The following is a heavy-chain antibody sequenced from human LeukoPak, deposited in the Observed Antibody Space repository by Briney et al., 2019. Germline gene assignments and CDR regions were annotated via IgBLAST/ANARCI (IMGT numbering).Heavy chain of an antibody. CDR1: GFTFXSYW. V-gene: IGHV3-74*01. CDR3: ASWRGEFDY. D-gene: IGHD3-16*01. Sequence: SGFTFXSYWMHXVRQAPGKGLGWVSRINSDGSSTNYADSVKGGFTIPRDNAKNTLYLQMNSLRAEDTAVYYCASWRGEFDYWGQGTLVTVSS. CDR2: INSDGSST. J-gene: IGHJ4*02.